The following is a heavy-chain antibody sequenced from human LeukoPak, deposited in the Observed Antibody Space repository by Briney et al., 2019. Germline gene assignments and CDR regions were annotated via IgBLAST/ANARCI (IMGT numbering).Heavy chain of an antibody. J-gene: IGHJ4*02. Sequence: GGSLRLSCAASGFTFSSYWMSWVRQAPGKGLEWVANIKQDGSEKYYVDSVKGRFTISRDNAKNSLYLQMNSLRAEDTAVYYCASASDYGDYERFDYWGQGTLVTVSS. D-gene: IGHD4-17*01. V-gene: IGHV3-7*01. CDR2: IKQDGSEK. CDR1: GFTFSSYW. CDR3: ASASDYGDYERFDY.